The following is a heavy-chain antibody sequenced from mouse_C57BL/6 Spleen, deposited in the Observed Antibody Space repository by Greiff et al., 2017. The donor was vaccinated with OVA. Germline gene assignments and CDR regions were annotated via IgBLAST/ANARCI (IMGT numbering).Heavy chain of an antibody. D-gene: IGHD3-2*02. CDR1: GYTFTSYW. J-gene: IGHJ3*01. CDR3: ARGDSSGYVRFAY. V-gene: IGHV1-64*01. Sequence: QVQLQQPGAELVKPGASVKLSCKASGYTFTSYWMHWVKQRPGQGLEWIGMIHPNSGGTNYNEKFKSKATLTVDKSSSTAYMQLSCLTSEDSSVYYCARGDSSGYVRFAYWGQGTLVTVSA. CDR2: IHPNSGGT.